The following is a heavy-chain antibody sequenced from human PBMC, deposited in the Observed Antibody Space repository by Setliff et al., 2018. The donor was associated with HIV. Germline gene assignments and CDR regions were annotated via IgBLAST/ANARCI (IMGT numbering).Heavy chain of an antibody. CDR3: ARDGRYSFGYNWFDP. Sequence: SETLSLTCTVSGVSISNYYWSWIRQTPEMGLEWIGYMYYGGATNYNPSLKSRVTISQDTSHNQFSLKLTSVTVTDTAVYYCARDGRYSFGYNWFDPWGQGTLVTVSS. D-gene: IGHD5-18*01. J-gene: IGHJ5*02. CDR2: MYYGGAT. CDR1: GVSISNYY. V-gene: IGHV4-59*01.